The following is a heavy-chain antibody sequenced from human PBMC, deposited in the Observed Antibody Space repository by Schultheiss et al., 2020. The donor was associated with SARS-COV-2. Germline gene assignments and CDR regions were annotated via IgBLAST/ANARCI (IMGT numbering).Heavy chain of an antibody. CDR2: IYYSGST. D-gene: IGHD2-2*01. V-gene: IGHV4-59*08. CDR3: ARLGGGYCSSRSCRPDDYYYHYMDV. J-gene: IGHJ6*03. Sequence: SETLSLTCTVSGGSISSYYWNWIRQPPGKGLEWIGYIYYSGSTNYNPSLKSRVTISVDTSKNQFSLNLSFVTAADTAVYYCARLGGGYCSSRSCRPDDYYYHYMDVWGKGTTVTVSS. CDR1: GGSISSYY.